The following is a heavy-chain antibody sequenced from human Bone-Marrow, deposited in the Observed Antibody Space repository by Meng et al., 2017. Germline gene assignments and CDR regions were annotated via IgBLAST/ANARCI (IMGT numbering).Heavy chain of an antibody. V-gene: IGHV4-4*07. CDR1: GGSISSYY. CDR3: ARDEFCSSTSCYDWYFDL. J-gene: IGHJ2*01. D-gene: IGHD2-2*01. CDR2: IYTSGST. Sequence: SETLSLTCTVSGGSISSYYWSWIRQPAGKGLEWIGRIYTSGSTNYNPSLKSRVTMSVDTSKNQFSLKLSSVTAADTAVYYCARDEFCSSTSCYDWYFDLWGLGTLVTVSS.